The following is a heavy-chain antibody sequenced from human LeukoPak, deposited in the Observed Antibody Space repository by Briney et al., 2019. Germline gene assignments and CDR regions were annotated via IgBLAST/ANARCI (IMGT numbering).Heavy chain of an antibody. Sequence: PGGSLRLSCAASGFTLSSYSMDWVRQAPGKGLEWVSSISSKSTYIYYADSVKGRFTISRDNAKNSLYLQMNSLRADDTAVYYCAREVLAFDYWGQGTLVTVSS. V-gene: IGHV3-21*04. CDR3: AREVLAFDY. CDR2: ISSKSTYI. J-gene: IGHJ4*02. CDR1: GFTLSSYS.